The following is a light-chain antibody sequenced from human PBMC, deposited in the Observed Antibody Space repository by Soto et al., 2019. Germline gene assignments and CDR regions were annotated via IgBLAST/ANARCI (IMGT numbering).Light chain of an antibody. CDR3: QVWDSSGDHHVI. V-gene: IGLV3-21*02. Sequence: SYELTQPPSVSVAPGQTAGITCGGDNIGSKGVHWYQQRPGQAPVLVVYDDSDRPSGIPERFTGSNSGNTATLTISTVEAGDEAGYYCQVWDSSGDHHVIFGGGTKVTVL. J-gene: IGLJ2*01. CDR2: DDS. CDR1: NIGSKG.